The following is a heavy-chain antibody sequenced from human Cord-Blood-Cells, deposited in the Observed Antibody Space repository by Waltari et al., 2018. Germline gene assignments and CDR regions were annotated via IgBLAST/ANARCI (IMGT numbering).Heavy chain of an antibody. D-gene: IGHD3-3*01. CDR1: GGSISSSSYY. Sequence: QLQLQESGPGLVKPSETLSLTCTVSGGSISSSSYYWGWLRPPPGTGLEWIGSIYYSGSTYYNPSLKSRVTISVDTSKNQFSLKLSSVTAADTAVYYCARHVGFAYDFWSGYYWFDPWGQGTLVTVSS. CDR2: IYYSGST. V-gene: IGHV4-39*01. CDR3: ARHVGFAYDFWSGYYWFDP. J-gene: IGHJ5*02.